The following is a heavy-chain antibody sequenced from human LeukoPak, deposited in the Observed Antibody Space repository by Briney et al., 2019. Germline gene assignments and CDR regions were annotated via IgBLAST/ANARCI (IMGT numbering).Heavy chain of an antibody. CDR2: ISGSGGST. Sequence: GGSLRLSCAASGFTFSSYAMHWVRQAPGKGLEWVSAISGSGGSTYYADSVKGRFTISRDNSKNTLYLQMNSLRAEDTAVYYCAKDQISSSSWSQFDYWGQGTLVTVSS. J-gene: IGHJ4*02. D-gene: IGHD6-13*01. CDR1: GFTFSSYA. V-gene: IGHV3-23*01. CDR3: AKDQISSSSWSQFDY.